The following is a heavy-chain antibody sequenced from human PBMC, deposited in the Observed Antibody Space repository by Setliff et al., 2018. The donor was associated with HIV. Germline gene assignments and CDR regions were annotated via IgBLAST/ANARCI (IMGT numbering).Heavy chain of an antibody. Sequence: ASVKVSCKSSGYTFTGFFLHWVRQAPGQGLEWMGWINPNTGATNYAQNFQDRVTMTRDTSITTAFLYLSRLTYDDTAVYYCARDYLHVFDIWGQGTMVTVS. V-gene: IGHV1-2*02. CDR3: ARDYLHVFDI. J-gene: IGHJ3*02. CDR2: INPNTGAT. CDR1: GYTFTGFF.